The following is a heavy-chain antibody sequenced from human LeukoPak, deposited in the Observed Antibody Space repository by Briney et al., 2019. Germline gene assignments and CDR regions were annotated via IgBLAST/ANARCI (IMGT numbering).Heavy chain of an antibody. J-gene: IGHJ4*02. CDR2: ISGSGGST. CDR1: GFTLTGYA. CDR3: AKSHGYSSSDDFDY. Sequence: PGGSLRLSGAASGFTLTGYAMSGSGQPPGKGREWVSAISGSGGSTYYADSVKGRFTISRDNSKNTLYLQMNSLRAEDTAVYYCAKSHGYSSSDDFDYWGQGTLVTVSS. D-gene: IGHD6-13*01. V-gene: IGHV3-23*01.